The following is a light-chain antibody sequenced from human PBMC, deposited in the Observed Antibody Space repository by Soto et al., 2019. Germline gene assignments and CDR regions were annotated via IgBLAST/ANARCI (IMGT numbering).Light chain of an antibody. J-gene: IGLJ1*01. CDR3: AAWDDSLNGRV. CDR1: NSNIGSNT. Sequence: QSVLTQPPSASGTPGQRVTISCSGSNSNIGSNTVNWYQQLPGTAPKLLIYYDNLRPSGVPDRISGSKSGTSASLAISGLQSDDEADYYCAAWDDSLNGRVFGTGTKVTLL. CDR2: YDN. V-gene: IGLV1-44*01.